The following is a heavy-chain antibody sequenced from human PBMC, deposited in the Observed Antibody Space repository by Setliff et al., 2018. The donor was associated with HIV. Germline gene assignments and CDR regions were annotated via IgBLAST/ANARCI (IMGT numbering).Heavy chain of an antibody. CDR2: ISAYNGNT. V-gene: IGHV1-18*01. D-gene: IGHD3-16*01. CDR3: ATEYDSLDS. Sequence: GASVKVSCKASGYTFTSYGISWVRQAPGQGLEWMGWISAYNGNTNYAQKLQGRVTMPTDTSTSTAYMELRSLRSEDTAVYYCATEYDSLDSWGQGTLVTVSS. CDR1: GYTFTSYG. J-gene: IGHJ4*02.